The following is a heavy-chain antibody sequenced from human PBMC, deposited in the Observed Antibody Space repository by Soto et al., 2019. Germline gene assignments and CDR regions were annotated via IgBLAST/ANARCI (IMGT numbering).Heavy chain of an antibody. J-gene: IGHJ4*02. CDR1: GFIFSDYA. CDR2: IRGTDGTT. D-gene: IGHD1-26*01. V-gene: IGHV3-23*01. CDR3: ARKGGSFYGTFDY. Sequence: GGSLRLSCAASGFIFSDYAMSWVRQAPGKGLEWVSTIRGTDGTTYYSDSVKGRFTISRDNSKNTLYLQMNSLRAEDAAIYYCARKGGSFYGTFDYWGQGTLVTVSS.